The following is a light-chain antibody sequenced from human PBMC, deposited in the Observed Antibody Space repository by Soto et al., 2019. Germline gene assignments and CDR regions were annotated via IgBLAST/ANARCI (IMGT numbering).Light chain of an antibody. CDR2: KAS. J-gene: IGKJ2*01. CDR3: QQLKTYPRT. V-gene: IGKV1-5*03. Sequence: DIQMTQSPSTLSASVGDRVTITCRASQSISSWLAWYQQKPGKAPKVLISKASSLESGVPSRFSGSGSGTEFTLTISSLQPEDFATYYCQQLKTYPRTFGQGTKLEIK. CDR1: QSISSW.